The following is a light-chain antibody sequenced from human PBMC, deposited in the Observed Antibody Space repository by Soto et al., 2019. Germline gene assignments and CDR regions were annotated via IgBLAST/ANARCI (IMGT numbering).Light chain of an antibody. J-gene: IGKJ1*01. CDR1: QSVTSSY. V-gene: IGKV3-20*01. CDR3: QQYGSSPRT. CDR2: GAS. Sequence: EIVLTQSPGTLSLSPGERATLSCRASQSVTSSYLAWYQQKPGQAPRLLIYGASNRATGIPDRCSGSGSGTDFTLTISRLEPEDFAVYYCQQYGSSPRTFGQGTKVEIK.